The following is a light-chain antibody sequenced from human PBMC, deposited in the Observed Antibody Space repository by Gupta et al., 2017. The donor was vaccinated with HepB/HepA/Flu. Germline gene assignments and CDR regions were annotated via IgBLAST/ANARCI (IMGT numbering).Light chain of an antibody. V-gene: IGLV1-51*02. J-gene: IGLJ2*01. CDR3: GTWDSSLSADV. Sequence: QSVLTQPHSVSAAPGQKVTISCSVSSSNIGNNYVSWYQQLPGTAPKLLIYENNKRPSGIPDRFSGSKSGTSATLGITGLQTGDEADYYCGTWDSSLSADVFGGGTKLTVL. CDR2: ENN. CDR1: SSNIGNNY.